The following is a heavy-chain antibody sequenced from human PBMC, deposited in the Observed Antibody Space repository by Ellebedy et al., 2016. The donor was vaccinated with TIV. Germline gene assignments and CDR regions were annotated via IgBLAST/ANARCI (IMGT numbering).Heavy chain of an antibody. CDR2: IWFDGSNK. CDR3: ARQPSGDFGSAI. Sequence: GESLKISCAASGFNFRNFGMHWVRQAPGKGLEWVALIWFDGSNKVYADSIRGRSTVSSDNSKNTLYLEMNNLSAEDTAAYYCARQPSGDFGSAIWGQGTLVTVSS. D-gene: IGHD3-10*01. J-gene: IGHJ4*02. CDR1: GFNFRNFG. V-gene: IGHV3-33*01.